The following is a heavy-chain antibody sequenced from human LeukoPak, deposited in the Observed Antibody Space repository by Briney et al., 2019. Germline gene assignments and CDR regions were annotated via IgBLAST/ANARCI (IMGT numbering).Heavy chain of an antibody. CDR2: ITGSGGGK. D-gene: IGHD6-13*01. Sequence: PGESLRLSCAASGFTFSNYGMSWVHQAPGKGLERVSTITGSGGGKNYEDSVKGRFTISRDNSKNSLYLQMNSLRAEDTDVYYCANRSGYSSSWYLDYFDYWGQGTLVTVSS. CDR1: GFTFSNYG. V-gene: IGHV3-23*01. CDR3: ANRSGYSSSWYLDYFDY. J-gene: IGHJ4*02.